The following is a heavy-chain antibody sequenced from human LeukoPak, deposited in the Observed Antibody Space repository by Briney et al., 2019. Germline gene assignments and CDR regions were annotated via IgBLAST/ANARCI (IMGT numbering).Heavy chain of an antibody. J-gene: IGHJ4*02. CDR1: GFTFSSYS. CDR2: ISSSSSYI. V-gene: IGHV3-21*01. CDR3: ARDRGHGDIVVVPAARGFDY. Sequence: PGGSLRLSCAASGFTFSSYSMNWVRQASGKGLEWVSSISSSSSYIYYADSVKGRFTISRDNAKNSLYLQMNSLRAEDTAVYYCARDRGHGDIVVVPAARGFDYWGQGTLVTVSS. D-gene: IGHD2-2*01.